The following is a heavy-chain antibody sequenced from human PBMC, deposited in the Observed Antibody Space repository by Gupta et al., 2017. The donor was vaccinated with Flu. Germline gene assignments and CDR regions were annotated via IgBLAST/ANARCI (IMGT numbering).Heavy chain of an antibody. CDR2: INPSGGST. J-gene: IGHJ4*02. D-gene: IGHD2-21*01. V-gene: IGHV1-46*01. CDR3: ARGGSCGGDCYYFDY. Sequence: QVQLVQSGAEGKKPGASVKVSCKASGYTFIKYEVHWVRQAPGQGLEWMGVINPSGGSTGYAQKFQGRGTLTRDTSTSTIYMELSSLRSEDTAMYYCARGGSCGGDCYYFDYWGQGTLVIVSS. CDR1: GYTFIKYE.